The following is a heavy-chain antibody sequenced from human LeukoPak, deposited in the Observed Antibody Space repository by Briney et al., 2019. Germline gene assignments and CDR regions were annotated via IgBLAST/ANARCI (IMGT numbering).Heavy chain of an antibody. CDR2: IRSKAYGETT. CDR3: SRGVRLPDY. V-gene: IGHV3-49*03. J-gene: IGHJ4*02. CDR1: GFSFGDYV. Sequence: GRSLRLSCTASGFSFGDYVMSWFRQAPGKGLEWVGFIRSKAYGETTEHAASVKGRFTISRDDSRSIAYLQMNSLKTEDKAVYYCSRGVRLPDYWGQGTLVTVSS. D-gene: IGHD2-21*02.